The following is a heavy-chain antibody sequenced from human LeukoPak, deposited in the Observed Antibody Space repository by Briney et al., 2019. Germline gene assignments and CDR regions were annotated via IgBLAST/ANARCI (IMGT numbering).Heavy chain of an antibody. CDR2: VNLQGST. D-gene: IGHD3-10*01. CDR3: ATSGGSGNGAYNWFDP. Sequence: ASGTLSLTCAVSGGSITNTNYWTWVLQPPAKELQWIGEVNLQGSTNSSPSLMGRVAIAVDTSKNQFSLKLSSVTAADTAVYYCATSGGSGNGAYNWFDPWGQGTLVTVSS. V-gene: IGHV4-4*02. J-gene: IGHJ5*02. CDR1: GGSITNTNY.